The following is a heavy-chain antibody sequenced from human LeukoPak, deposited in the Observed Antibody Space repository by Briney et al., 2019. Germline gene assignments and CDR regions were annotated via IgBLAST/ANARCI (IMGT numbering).Heavy chain of an antibody. D-gene: IGHD4-11*01. V-gene: IGHV3-49*04. Sequence: GGSLRLSCTASGFTFGDYAMSWVRQAPGKGLEWVGFIRSKAYGRTTEYAASVKGRFTISRDDSKSIAYLQMNSLKTEDTAVYYCTRLPYRYYFDYWGQGTLVTVSS. CDR3: TRLPYRYYFDY. CDR1: GFTFGDYA. J-gene: IGHJ4*02. CDR2: IRSKAYGRTT.